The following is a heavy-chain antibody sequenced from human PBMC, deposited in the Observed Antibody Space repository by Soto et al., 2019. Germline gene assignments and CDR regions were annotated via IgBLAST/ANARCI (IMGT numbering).Heavy chain of an antibody. D-gene: IGHD5-18*01. Sequence: ASVKVSCKASGYTFTSYDINWVRQATGQGLEWMGWMNPNSGNTGYAQKFQGRVTMTRNTSISTAYMELSSLRSEDTAVYYCARGRKQLWTYYYYMDVWGKGTTVTVSS. CDR1: GYTFTSYD. CDR3: ARGRKQLWTYYYYMDV. V-gene: IGHV1-8*01. CDR2: MNPNSGNT. J-gene: IGHJ6*03.